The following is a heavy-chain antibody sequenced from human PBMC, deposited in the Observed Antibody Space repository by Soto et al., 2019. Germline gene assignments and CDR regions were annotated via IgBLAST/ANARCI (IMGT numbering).Heavy chain of an antibody. V-gene: IGHV3-23*01. CDR2: ISGSGGST. CDR3: AKDPAANFDY. D-gene: IGHD6-13*01. Sequence: GGSLRLYCAASGFTFSSYAMSCVRQAPGKGLEWVSAISGSGGSTYYADSVKGRFTISRDNSKNTLYLQMNSLRAEDTAVYYCAKDPAANFDYWGQGTLVTVSS. CDR1: GFTFSSYA. J-gene: IGHJ4*02.